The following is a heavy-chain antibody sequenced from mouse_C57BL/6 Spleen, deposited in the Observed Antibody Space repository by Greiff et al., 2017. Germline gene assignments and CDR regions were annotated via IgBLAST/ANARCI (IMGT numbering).Heavy chain of an antibody. CDR2: IDPSDSET. J-gene: IGHJ2*01. CDR3: ARNYGSSYRGLPFDY. Sequence: QVQLQQPGAELVRPGSSVKLSCKASGYTFTSYWMHWVKQRPIQGLEWIGNIDPSDSETHYNQKFKDKATLTVDKSSSTAYMQLSSLTSEDSAVYYCARNYGSSYRGLPFDYWGQGTTRTVSS. V-gene: IGHV1-52*01. CDR1: GYTFTSYW. D-gene: IGHD1-1*01.